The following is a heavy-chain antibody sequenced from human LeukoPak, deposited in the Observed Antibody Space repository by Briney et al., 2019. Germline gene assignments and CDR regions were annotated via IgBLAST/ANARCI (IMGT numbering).Heavy chain of an antibody. CDR3: ARALSGRPWATWDY. J-gene: IGHJ4*02. V-gene: IGHV3-48*04. CDR1: GFTFSSYS. D-gene: IGHD3-10*01. Sequence: GRSLRLSCAASGFTFSSYSMNWVRQAPGKGLEWVSYISSSSSTIYYADSVKGRFTISRDNAKNSLYLQMNSLRAEDTAVYYCARALSGRPWATWDYWGQGTLVTVSS. CDR2: ISSSSSTI.